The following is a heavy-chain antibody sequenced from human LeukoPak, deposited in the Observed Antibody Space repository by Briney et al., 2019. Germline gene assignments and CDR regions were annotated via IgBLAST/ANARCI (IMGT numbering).Heavy chain of an antibody. CDR3: VRHPWRMGSRDYNFDD. CDR2: IYYSGST. J-gene: IGHJ4*02. V-gene: IGHV4-59*08. Sequence: SETLSLTCTVSGGSISGYYWSWIRQPPGKGLEWIGHIYYSGSTNYNSSLKSRVTISVDTSKNQFSLKMTPVTAADTAVYYCVRHPWRMGSRDYNFDDWGQGTLVTVSS. CDR1: GGSISGYY. D-gene: IGHD3-16*01.